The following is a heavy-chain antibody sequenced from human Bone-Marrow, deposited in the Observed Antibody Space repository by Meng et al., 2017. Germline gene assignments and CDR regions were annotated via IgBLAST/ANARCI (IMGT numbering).Heavy chain of an antibody. D-gene: IGHD4-11*01. J-gene: IGHJ4*02. CDR2: VYYSGST. CDR1: GGSISSHY. V-gene: IGHV4-59*11. CDR3: ARGPTTMAHDFDY. Sequence: SETLSLTCTVSGGSISSHYWNWIRQPPGKGLEWIGYVYYSGSTNYNPSLESRATISVDTSQNNLSLKLSSVTAADSAVYYCARGPTTMAHDFDYWGQGTLVTVSS.